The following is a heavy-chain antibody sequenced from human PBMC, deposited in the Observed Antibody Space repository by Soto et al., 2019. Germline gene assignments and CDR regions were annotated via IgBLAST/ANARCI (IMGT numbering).Heavy chain of an antibody. D-gene: IGHD3-9*01. CDR3: ARGELRYFDWLPYYFDS. V-gene: IGHV4-30-2*01. CDR2: IYHRGST. Sequence: PSETLSLTCTVSGASISSGGYSWSWIRQPPGKGLEWIGYIYHRGSTYYNPSLKSRVTISVDRSKNQFSLKLSSVTAADTAVYYCARGELRYFDWLPYYFDSWGQGTLVTVSS. CDR1: GASISSGGYS. J-gene: IGHJ4*02.